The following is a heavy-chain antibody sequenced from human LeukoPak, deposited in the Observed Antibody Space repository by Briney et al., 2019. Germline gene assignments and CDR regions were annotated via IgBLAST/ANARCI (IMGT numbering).Heavy chain of an antibody. V-gene: IGHV3-11*04. CDR1: GFTFSDYY. D-gene: IGHD1-1*01. CDR2: IGSSGSTI. J-gene: IGHJ6*03. CDR3: ARDSNDLYYYYMDV. Sequence: GGSLRLSCAASGFTFSDYYMSWIRQAPGKGLEWVAYIGSSGSTIYYADSVKGRFTISRDNTKNSLYLQMNSLRAEDTATYYCARDSNDLYYYYMDVWGKGTTVTISS.